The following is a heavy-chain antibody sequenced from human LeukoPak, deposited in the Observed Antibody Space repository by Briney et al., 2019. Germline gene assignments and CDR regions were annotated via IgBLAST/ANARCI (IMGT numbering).Heavy chain of an antibody. CDR2: INSDGSST. CDR1: GFAFSRYW. CDR3: ASSSGGFNWFDP. J-gene: IGHJ5*02. Sequence: GGSLRLSCAASGFAFSRYWMHWVRQAPGKGLVWVSRINSDGSSTNYADSVKGRFTISRDNAKNTLYLQMNSLRVEDTAVYYCASSSGGFNWFDPWGQGTLVTVSS. D-gene: IGHD3-22*01. V-gene: IGHV3-74*01.